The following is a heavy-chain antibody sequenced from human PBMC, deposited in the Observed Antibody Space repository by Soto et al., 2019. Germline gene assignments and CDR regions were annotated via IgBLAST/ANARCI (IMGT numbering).Heavy chain of an antibody. CDR1: GGSFSGYY. Sequence: SETLSLTCAVYGGSFSGYYWSWIRQPPGKGLEWIGEINHSGSTNYNPSLKSRVTISVDTSKNQFSLKLSSVTAADTAVYYFARGREFDYWGQGTLVTVSS. V-gene: IGHV4-34*01. CDR2: INHSGST. J-gene: IGHJ4*02. CDR3: ARGREFDY.